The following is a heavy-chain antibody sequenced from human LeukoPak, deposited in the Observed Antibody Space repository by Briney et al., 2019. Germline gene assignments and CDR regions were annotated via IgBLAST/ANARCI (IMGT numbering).Heavy chain of an antibody. CDR1: GYTFTSYY. J-gene: IGHJ5*02. D-gene: IGHD4-23*01. V-gene: IGHV1-46*01. CDR3: ARDARDYGGNNWFDP. CDR2: INPSGGST. Sequence: GASVKVSCKASGYTFTSYYMHWVRQAPGQGLEWMGIINPSGGSTSYAQKFQGRVTMTRDMSTSTVYMELSSLRSGDTAVYYCARDARDYGGNNWFDPWGQGTLVTVSS.